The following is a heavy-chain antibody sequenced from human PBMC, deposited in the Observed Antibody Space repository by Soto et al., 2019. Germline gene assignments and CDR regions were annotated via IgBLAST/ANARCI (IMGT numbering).Heavy chain of an antibody. CDR1: GFTFSSYG. J-gene: IGHJ5*02. CDR3: AKELLHDTVTTCGS. D-gene: IGHD4-17*01. CDR2: ISYHGNDK. V-gene: IGHV3-30*18. Sequence: QVQLVESGGGVVQPGRSLRLSCAASGFTFSSYGMHWVRQAPGKGLEWVAVISYHGNDKYYADSVKGRFTISRDNFKSTLYLQMSSLRAEDTAIYCCAKELLHDTVTTCGSWGQGTLVTVSS.